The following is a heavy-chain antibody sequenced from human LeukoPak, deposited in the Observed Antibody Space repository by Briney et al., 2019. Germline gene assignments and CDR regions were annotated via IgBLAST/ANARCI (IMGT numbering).Heavy chain of an antibody. D-gene: IGHD1-26*01. V-gene: IGHV3-21*01. Sequence: GRSLRLSCAASGFTFSSYSMNWVRQAPGKGLEWVSSISSSSSYIYYADSVKGRFTISRDNAKNSLYLQMNSLRAEDTAVYYCARVRWELLNDAFDIWGQGTMVTVSS. CDR1: GFTFSSYS. J-gene: IGHJ3*02. CDR2: ISSSSSYI. CDR3: ARVRWELLNDAFDI.